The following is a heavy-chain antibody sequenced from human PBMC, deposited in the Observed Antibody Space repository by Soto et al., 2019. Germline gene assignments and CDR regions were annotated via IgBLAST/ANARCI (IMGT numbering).Heavy chain of an antibody. J-gene: IGHJ4*02. CDR3: AGGVKSAIMNSCDWNWLDS. D-gene: IGHD2-21*01. CDR1: GGSFTTYT. Sequence: QVHLVQSGAEVKKPGSSVKVSCKASGGSFTTYTISWVRQAPGQGLEWMGRIIPILGLPNYAQKFRGRATITADKSPTTAYMDLSSLTSETRPIYFGAGGVKSAIMNSCDWNWLDSGGQGTWLPSPQ. CDR2: IIPILGLP. V-gene: IGHV1-69*02.